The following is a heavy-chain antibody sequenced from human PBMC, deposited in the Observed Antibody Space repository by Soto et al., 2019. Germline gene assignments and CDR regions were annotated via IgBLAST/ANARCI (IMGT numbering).Heavy chain of an antibody. CDR3: VKALGYHGEYYFDY. Sequence: PGGSLRLSCSASGFTFSSYAMHRVRQAPGKGLEYVSAISSNGGSTYYADSVKGRFTISRDNSKNTLYLQMSSLRAEETAVYYCVKALGYHGEYYFDYWGQGTLVSVS. J-gene: IGHJ4*02. CDR1: GFTFSSYA. D-gene: IGHD5-12*01. CDR2: ISSNGGST. V-gene: IGHV3-64D*08.